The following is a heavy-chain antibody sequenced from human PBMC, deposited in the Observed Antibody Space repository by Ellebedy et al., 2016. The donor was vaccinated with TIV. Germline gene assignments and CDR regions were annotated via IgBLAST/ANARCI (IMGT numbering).Heavy chain of an antibody. D-gene: IGHD3-22*01. J-gene: IGHJ6*03. Sequence: GGSLRLSXAASGFTFSDYYMSWIRQAPGKGLEWVSYISSSGSTIYYADSVKGRFTISRDNAKNSLYLQMNSLRAEDTAVYYCARRGYYYDSSGYYACCYMDVWGKGTTVTVSS. CDR2: ISSSGSTI. V-gene: IGHV3-11*01. CDR1: GFTFSDYY. CDR3: ARRGYYYDSSGYYACCYMDV.